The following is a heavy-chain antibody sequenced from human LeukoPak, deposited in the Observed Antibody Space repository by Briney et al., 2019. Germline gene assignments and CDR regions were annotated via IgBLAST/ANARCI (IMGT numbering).Heavy chain of an antibody. CDR3: ARDRNDAFDI. J-gene: IGHJ3*02. CDR1: GGSISSGGYY. V-gene: IGHV4-31*03. CDR2: NYYSGST. Sequence: SQTLSLTCTFSGGSISSGGYYWSWIRQHPGKGLEWIGYNYYSGSTYYNPSFKSRVTISVGTSKNQCSLKLSSVTAADTAVYYCARDRNDAFDIWGQGTMVTVSS.